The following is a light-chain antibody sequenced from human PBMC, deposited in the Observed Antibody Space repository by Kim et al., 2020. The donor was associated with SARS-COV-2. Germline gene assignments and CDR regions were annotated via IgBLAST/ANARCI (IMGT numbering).Light chain of an antibody. Sequence: DIQMTQSPSTLSASVGDRVTITCRASQSINTWLAWYQHIPGKAPKLLIYSASILESGVPSRFSGSGSGTEFTLAISSLQPDDFATYYCQKHNGPFGGGTKVDIK. J-gene: IGKJ4*01. CDR3: QKHNGP. CDR1: QSINTW. V-gene: IGKV1-5*01. CDR2: SAS.